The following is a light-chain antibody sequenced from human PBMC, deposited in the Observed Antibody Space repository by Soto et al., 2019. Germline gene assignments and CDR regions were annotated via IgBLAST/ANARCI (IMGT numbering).Light chain of an antibody. J-gene: IGKJ1*01. CDR2: GAS. CDR1: QSVSSY. Sequence: EIVLTQSPATLSLSPGERATLSCRASQSVSSYLAWYQQKPGQAPRLLIYGASNRATGIPARFSGSGSGTDFTLTISSLEPEDFAVYYCQQCFNWWMFGQGTKVEIK. CDR3: QQCFNWWM. V-gene: IGKV3-11*01.